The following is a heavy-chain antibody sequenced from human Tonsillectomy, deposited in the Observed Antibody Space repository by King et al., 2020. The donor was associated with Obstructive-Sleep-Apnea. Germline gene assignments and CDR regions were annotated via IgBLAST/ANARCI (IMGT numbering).Heavy chain of an antibody. CDR1: GFTFCSYT. Sequence: QLVQSGGGLVQPGGSLRLSCAASGFTFCSYTMSWCRQSPEKGLGWVSSISGSGGSTYYAASVKGRFTISRDNSKNTLYLQMNSLRAEDTAVYYCAKEATAKYCGGDCPIDYWGQGTLVTVSS. J-gene: IGHJ4*02. CDR2: ISGSGGST. CDR3: AKEATAKYCGGDCPIDY. V-gene: IGHV3-23*04. D-gene: IGHD2-21*02.